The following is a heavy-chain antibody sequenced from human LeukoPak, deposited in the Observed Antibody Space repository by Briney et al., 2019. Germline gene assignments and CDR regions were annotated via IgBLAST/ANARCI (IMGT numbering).Heavy chain of an antibody. CDR2: IYYSGST. Sequence: PSETLSLTCTVSGGSISSSSYYWGWIRQPPGKGLEWIGSIYYSGSTNYNPSLKSRVTISVDTSKNQFSLKLSSVTAADTAVYYCARGPITIFGVVQSRRWFDPWGQGTLVTVSS. J-gene: IGHJ5*02. D-gene: IGHD3-3*01. CDR3: ARGPITIFGVVQSRRWFDP. V-gene: IGHV4-39*07. CDR1: GGSISSSSYY.